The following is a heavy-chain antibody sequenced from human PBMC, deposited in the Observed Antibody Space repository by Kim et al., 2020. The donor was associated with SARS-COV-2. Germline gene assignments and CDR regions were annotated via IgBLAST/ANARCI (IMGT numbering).Heavy chain of an antibody. J-gene: IGHJ4*02. V-gene: IGHV3-30*18. Sequence: GGSLRLSCEASGFTFSSFGMHWVRQGPGKGLEWVAVISYDGQNHKYSDSVKGRFIVSRDNSKNTLFFQMNSLRPEDTGVYYCAKDRALDVGMEYSFDFWGQGTLVTVSS. CDR1: GFTFSSFG. CDR2: ISYDGQNH. D-gene: IGHD2-2*03. CDR3: AKDRALDVGMEYSFDF.